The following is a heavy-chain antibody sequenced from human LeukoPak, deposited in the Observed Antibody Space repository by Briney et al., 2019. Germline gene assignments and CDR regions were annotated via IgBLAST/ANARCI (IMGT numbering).Heavy chain of an antibody. D-gene: IGHD3-3*01. J-gene: IGHJ4*02. CDR3: VRQGALSRSIAY. V-gene: IGHV4-39*01. CDR1: GDSISRDGYY. Sequence: SETLSLTCTVSGDSISRDGYYWGWIRQSPGKGLEWIGSHYYGGVAYYNRPLKSRVGISIDTPKNQFYLRLTSVTAADTALYFCVRQGALSRSIAYWGQGILVTVSS. CDR2: HYYGGVA.